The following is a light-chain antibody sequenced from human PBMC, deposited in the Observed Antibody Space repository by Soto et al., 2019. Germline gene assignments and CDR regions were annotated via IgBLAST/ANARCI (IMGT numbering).Light chain of an antibody. CDR2: GAS. V-gene: IGKV3-20*01. J-gene: IGKJ3*01. CDR3: QQYGNSFT. CDR1: QSVSGNY. Sequence: EIVLTQSPGTLSLSPGERASLSCRASQSVSGNYLGWYQQKPGQAPRLLIYGASSRATGIPDRFSGSGSGTDFTLTISRLEPEDSALYYCQQYGNSFTFGPGTKVDIK.